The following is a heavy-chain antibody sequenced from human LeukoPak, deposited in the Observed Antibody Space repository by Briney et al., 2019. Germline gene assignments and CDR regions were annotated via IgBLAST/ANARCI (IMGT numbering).Heavy chain of an antibody. CDR3: ARHLSAVAGPRYDY. J-gene: IGHJ4*02. V-gene: IGHV4-39*01. CDR1: GGSISSSDYY. D-gene: IGHD6-19*01. Sequence: SETLSLTCTVSGGSISSSDYYWGWIRQPPGKGLEWIGSIYYRGSTYYNPSLESRLTISVDTSKNQFSLKLSSVAAADTAVYYCARHLSAVAGPRYDYWGQGTLVTVSS. CDR2: IYYRGST.